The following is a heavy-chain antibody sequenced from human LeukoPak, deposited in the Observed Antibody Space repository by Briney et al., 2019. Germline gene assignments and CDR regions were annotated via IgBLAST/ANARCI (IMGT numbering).Heavy chain of an antibody. D-gene: IGHD3-16*01. CDR1: GFTFNYYA. V-gene: IGHV3-23*01. Sequence: GGSLRLSCAASGFTFNYYAMSWVRQAPGKGLEWVSGISDAEGRTYYTDSVKGRFTISRDNTKNTAYLQMNNLRADDTAVYFCVRHDSFIPYWGQGTLVSVSS. J-gene: IGHJ4*02. CDR2: ISDAEGRT. CDR3: VRHDSFIPY.